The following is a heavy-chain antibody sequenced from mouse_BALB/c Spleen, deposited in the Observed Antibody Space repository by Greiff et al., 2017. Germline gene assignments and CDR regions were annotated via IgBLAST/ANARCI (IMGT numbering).Heavy chain of an antibody. D-gene: IGHD2-2*01. V-gene: IGHV5-6-3*01. CDR1: GFTFSSYG. J-gene: IGHJ2*01. CDR2: INSNGGST. Sequence: EVQRVESGGGLVQPGGSLKLSCAASGFTFSSYGMSWVRQTPDKRLELVATINSNGGSTYYPDSVKGRFTISRDNAKNALYLQMSSLKSDDTAMYYCARIYYGYDVDYWGQGTTLTVSS. CDR3: ARIYYGYDVDY.